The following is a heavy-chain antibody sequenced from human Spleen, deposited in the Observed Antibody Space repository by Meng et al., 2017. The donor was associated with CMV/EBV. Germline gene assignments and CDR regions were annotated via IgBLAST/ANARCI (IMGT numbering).Heavy chain of an antibody. CDR3: ASDGGAPVVPAAIGFDP. CDR1: GGSISSSSYY. D-gene: IGHD2-2*01. CDR2: IYYSGST. J-gene: IGHJ5*02. Sequence: GSLRLSCTVSGGSISSSSYYWGWIRQPPGKGLEWIGSIYYSGSTYYNPSLKSRVTISVDTSKNQFSLKLSSVTAAATAVYYCASDGGAPVVPAAIGFDPWGQGTLVTVSS. V-gene: IGHV4-39*07.